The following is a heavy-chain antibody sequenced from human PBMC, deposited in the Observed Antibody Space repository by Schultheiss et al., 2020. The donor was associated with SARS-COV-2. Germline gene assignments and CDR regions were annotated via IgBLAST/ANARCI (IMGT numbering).Heavy chain of an antibody. V-gene: IGHV3-30*01. CDR3: ARDQYYYDSSGYPTYGGLDY. CDR1: GFTFSSYA. J-gene: IGHJ4*02. Sequence: GESLKISCAASGFTFSSYAMHWVRQAPGKGLEWVAVISYDGSNKYYADSVKGRFTISRDNSKNTLYLQMNSLRAEDTAVYYCARDQYYYDSSGYPTYGGLDYWGQGTLVTVSS. CDR2: ISYDGSNK. D-gene: IGHD3-22*01.